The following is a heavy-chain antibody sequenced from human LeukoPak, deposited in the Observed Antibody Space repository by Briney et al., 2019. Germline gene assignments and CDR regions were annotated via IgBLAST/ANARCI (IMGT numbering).Heavy chain of an antibody. CDR3: AKSGRFLEWLLSAFDY. CDR2: IGGSDGST. Sequence: GASLRLSCAASGFSFSSFAMSWVRQAPGKGLEWVSAIGGSDGSTYYADSVKGRFTISRDNSKNTLYLQMNSLRAEDTAVYYCAKSGRFLEWLLSAFDYWGQGTLVTVSS. CDR1: GFSFSSFA. V-gene: IGHV3-23*01. D-gene: IGHD3-3*01. J-gene: IGHJ4*02.